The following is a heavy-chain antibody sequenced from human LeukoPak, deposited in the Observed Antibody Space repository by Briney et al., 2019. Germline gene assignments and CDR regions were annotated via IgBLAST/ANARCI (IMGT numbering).Heavy chain of an antibody. J-gene: IGHJ4*02. CDR3: AGISYSGTWPVGY. V-gene: IGHV3-23*01. CDR2: VGGGGDTT. CDR1: GFSFSSYA. Sequence: GGSLRLSCAASGFSFSSYAMSWVRQAPGKGLEWVSAVGGGGDTTYTADSVKGRFTISRDNSKNTIYLQMNTLITEDTALYYCAGISYSGTWPVGYWGQGTLVTVTA. D-gene: IGHD6-6*01.